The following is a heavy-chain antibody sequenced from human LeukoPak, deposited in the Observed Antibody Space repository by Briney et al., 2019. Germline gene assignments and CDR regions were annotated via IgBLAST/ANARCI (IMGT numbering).Heavy chain of an antibody. Sequence: SQTLSLTCAISGDSVSSNSAAWNWIRQSPSRGLEWLGRTYYRSKWYNDYAGSVKSRISINPETSKNQFSLQLNSVTPEDTAVYYCARAPYCYDSSGYRRYHDAFDIWGQGALVTVSS. V-gene: IGHV6-1*01. D-gene: IGHD3-22*01. J-gene: IGHJ3*02. CDR1: GDSVSSNSAA. CDR2: TYYRSKWYN. CDR3: ARAPYCYDSSGYRRYHDAFDI.